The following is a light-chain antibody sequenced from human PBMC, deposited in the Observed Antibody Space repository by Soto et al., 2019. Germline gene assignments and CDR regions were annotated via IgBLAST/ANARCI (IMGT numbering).Light chain of an antibody. CDR2: GAS. CDR1: QSVRSSF. V-gene: IGKV3-15*01. Sequence: EIALTQSPATLSVSPGERAALSCLASQSVRSSFLAWYQQKPGQAPRLLIYGASTRATGIPARFSGSGSGTEFTLTISSLQSEDFAVYYCQQYNNWPTFGQGTKVDIK. J-gene: IGKJ1*01. CDR3: QQYNNWPT.